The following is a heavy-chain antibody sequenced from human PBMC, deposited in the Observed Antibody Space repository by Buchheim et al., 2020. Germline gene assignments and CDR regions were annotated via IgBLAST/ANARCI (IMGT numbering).Heavy chain of an antibody. D-gene: IGHD2-2*01. CDR2: IWYDGSNK. V-gene: IGHV3-33*01. CDR1: GFTFSSYG. J-gene: IGHJ5*02. Sequence: QVQLVESGGGVVQPGRSLRLSCAASGFTFSSYGMHWVRQAPGKGLEWVAVIWYDGSNKNYADSVKGRFTISSDNSKTTLYLQMNSLRAEDTAVYYCARGVDCSSTSCYEENWFDPWGQGTL. CDR3: ARGVDCSSTSCYEENWFDP.